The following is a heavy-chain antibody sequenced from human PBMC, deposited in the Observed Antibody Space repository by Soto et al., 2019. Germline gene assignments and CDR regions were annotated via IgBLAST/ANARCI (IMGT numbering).Heavy chain of an antibody. V-gene: IGHV4-39*01. CDR3: ARHLEVNWWLRFPFDY. CDR2: IYYSGST. J-gene: IGHJ4*02. Sequence: SETLSLTYTVSGGSISSSSYYWGWIRQPPGKGLEWIGSIYYSGSTYYNPSLKSRVTISVDTSKNQFSLKLSSVTAADTAVYYCARHLEVNWWLRFPFDYWGQGTLVTVSS. CDR1: GGSISSSSYY. D-gene: IGHD5-12*01.